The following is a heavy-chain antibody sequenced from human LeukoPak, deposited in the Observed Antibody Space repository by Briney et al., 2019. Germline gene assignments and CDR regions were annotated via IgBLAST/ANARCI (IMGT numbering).Heavy chain of an antibody. Sequence: GGSLRLSCSTSGFTFGDFPMTWFRQAPGKGLEWVGFIRSQLYGGTTEYAASVKGRFTISRDDSKSIAYLQMNSLKSEDTAVCYCTRDGYSGYDPYYFDYWGQGILVTVSS. J-gene: IGHJ4*02. CDR1: GFTFGDFP. D-gene: IGHD5-12*01. CDR3: TRDGYSGYDPYYFDY. CDR2: IRSQLYGGTT. V-gene: IGHV3-49*03.